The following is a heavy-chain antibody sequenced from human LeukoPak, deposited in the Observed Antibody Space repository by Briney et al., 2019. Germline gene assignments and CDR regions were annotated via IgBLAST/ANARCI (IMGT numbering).Heavy chain of an antibody. D-gene: IGHD3-9*01. CDR3: AKDILTGYYRGVYYYGMDV. V-gene: IGHV3-48*01. Sequence: GGSLRLSCAASGFTFSSYSMNWVRQAPGKGLEWVSYISSSSSTIYYADSVKGRFTISRDNSKNTLYLQMNSLRAEDTAVYYCAKDILTGYYRGVYYYGMDVWGQGTTVTVSS. CDR1: GFTFSSYS. CDR2: ISSSSSTI. J-gene: IGHJ6*02.